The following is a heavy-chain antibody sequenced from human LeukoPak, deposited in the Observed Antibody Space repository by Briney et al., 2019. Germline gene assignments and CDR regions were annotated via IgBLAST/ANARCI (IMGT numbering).Heavy chain of an antibody. CDR3: ARSSVAAAVCFEFRCSLDY. D-gene: IGHD6-13*01. CDR1: GYSFTSYW. Sequence: GESLKISCKGSGYSFTSYWIGWVRQMPGKGLEWMGIIYPGDSDTRYSPSFQGQVTISADKSISTAYLQWSSLKASDTAMYYCARSSVAAAVCFEFRCSLDYWGQGTLVTVSS. J-gene: IGHJ4*02. CDR2: IYPGDSDT. V-gene: IGHV5-51*01.